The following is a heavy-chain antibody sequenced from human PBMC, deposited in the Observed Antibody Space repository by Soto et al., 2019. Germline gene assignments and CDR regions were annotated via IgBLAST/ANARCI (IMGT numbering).Heavy chain of an antibody. D-gene: IGHD6-6*01. J-gene: IGHJ4*02. CDR1: GFSFSSYV. CDR2: ISGSSGTT. Sequence: EVQLFESGGGLVQPGGSLRLSCAASGFSFSSYVMSWVRQAPGKGLEWVSAISGSSGTTYYAESVKGRFTISRDNSKYTLYLQMNSLRVEDTAVYYCAKEGSSSLFLFDNWGQGTLVTVSS. V-gene: IGHV3-23*01. CDR3: AKEGSSSLFLFDN.